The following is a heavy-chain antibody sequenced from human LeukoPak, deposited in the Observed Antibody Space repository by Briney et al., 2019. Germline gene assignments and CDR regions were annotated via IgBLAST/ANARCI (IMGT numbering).Heavy chain of an antibody. J-gene: IGHJ5*02. CDR3: AKESWVVGATDNWFDP. Sequence: PGGSLRLSCAASGFTLSSYGMHWVRQAPGKGLEWVAVISYDGSNKYYADSVKGRFTISRDNSKNTLYLQMNSLRAEDTAVYYCAKESWVVGATDNWFDPWGQGTLVTVSS. D-gene: IGHD1-26*01. CDR2: ISYDGSNK. CDR1: GFTLSSYG. V-gene: IGHV3-30*18.